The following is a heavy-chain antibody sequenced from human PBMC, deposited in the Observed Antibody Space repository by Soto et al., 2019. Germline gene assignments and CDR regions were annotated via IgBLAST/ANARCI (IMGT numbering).Heavy chain of an antibody. J-gene: IGHJ6*02. Sequence: PGGSLRLSCAASGFTFSSYGMHWVRQAPGKGLEWVAVISYDGSNKYYADSVKGRFTISRDNSKNTLYLQMNSLRAEDTAVYYCAKGPPMCSSTSCYGATRVYYYYGMDVWGQGTTVTVSS. CDR3: AKGPPMCSSTSCYGATRVYYYYGMDV. D-gene: IGHD2-2*01. CDR1: GFTFSSYG. V-gene: IGHV3-30*18. CDR2: ISYDGSNK.